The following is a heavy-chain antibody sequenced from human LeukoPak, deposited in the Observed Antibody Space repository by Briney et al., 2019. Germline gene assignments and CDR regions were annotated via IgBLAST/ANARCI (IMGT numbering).Heavy chain of an antibody. D-gene: IGHD2/OR15-2a*01. J-gene: IGHJ3*02. CDR1: GFTVSGNE. CDR2: ISGGST. Sequence: GGSLRLSCAASGFTVSGNEMSWVRQAPGKGLEWVSFISGGSTYYADSRKGRFTISRDNSKNTLHLQMNSLRAEDTAVYYCKKKLEYPNAFDIWGQGTMVTVSS. CDR3: KKKLEYPNAFDI. V-gene: IGHV3-38-3*01.